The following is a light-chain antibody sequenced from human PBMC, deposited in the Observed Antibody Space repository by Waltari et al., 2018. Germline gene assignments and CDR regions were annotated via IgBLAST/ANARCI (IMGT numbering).Light chain of an antibody. CDR3: YSSDSTGLRV. V-gene: IGLV3-10*01. J-gene: IGLJ1*01. CDR1: ELPRQY. Sequence: SYELTQTPSVSVSPGQTARITCSGHELPRQYAYWFHQKSGQAPRLVLYEDTKRPSGIPERFSGSSSGTVATLTITGAQVDDEADYYCYSSDSTGLRVFGGGTTVVVL. CDR2: EDT.